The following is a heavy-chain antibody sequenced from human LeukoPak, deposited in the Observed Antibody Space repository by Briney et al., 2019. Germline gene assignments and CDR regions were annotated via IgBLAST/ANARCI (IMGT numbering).Heavy chain of an antibody. CDR1: GGSISSSSYY. J-gene: IGHJ4*02. V-gene: IGHV4-39*01. CDR3: ASSLAVAGTSQIDY. D-gene: IGHD6-19*01. CDR2: IYYSGST. Sequence: SETLSLTCTVSGGSISSSSYYWGWIRQPPGKGLEWIGSIYYSGSTYYNPSLKSRVTISVDTSKNQFSLKLSSVTAADTAVYYCASSLAVAGTSQIDYWGQGTLVTVS.